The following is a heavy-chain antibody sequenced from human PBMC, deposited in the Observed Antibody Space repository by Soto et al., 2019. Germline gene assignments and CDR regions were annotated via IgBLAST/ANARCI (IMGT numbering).Heavy chain of an antibody. CDR3: AKGVAVAGTFVY. D-gene: IGHD6-19*01. CDR2: ISGSGGTT. J-gene: IGHJ4*02. CDR1: GFTFSSYA. V-gene: IGHV3-23*01. Sequence: GGSLRLSCAASGFTFSSYAMSWVRQAPGKGLEWVSAISGSGGTTYYADSVKGRFTISRDSSKNTLYLQMNSLRAEDTAVYYCAKGVAVAGTFVYWGQGTLVTVSS.